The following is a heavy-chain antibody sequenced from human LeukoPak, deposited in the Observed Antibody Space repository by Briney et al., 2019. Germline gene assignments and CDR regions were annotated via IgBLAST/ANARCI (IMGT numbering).Heavy chain of an antibody. CDR3: AKDGGTSGYYAGFVDY. V-gene: IGHV3-30*18. CDR2: ISYDVNEK. J-gene: IGHJ4*02. D-gene: IGHD3-22*01. CDR1: GSTFSSYG. Sequence: GGSLRLSCAASGSTFSSYGMHWVRQAPGKGLEWVAVISYDVNEKYYVDSVKGRFTISRDNSENTLYLQMNSLRAEDTAVYYCAKDGGTSGYYAGFVDYWGRGTMVTVSS.